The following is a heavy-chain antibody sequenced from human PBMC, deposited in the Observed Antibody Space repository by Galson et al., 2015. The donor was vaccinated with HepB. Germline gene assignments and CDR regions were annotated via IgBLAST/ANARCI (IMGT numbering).Heavy chain of an antibody. D-gene: IGHD6-19*01. CDR2: IYYSGST. CDR1: GGSISSYY. V-gene: IGHV4-59*01. Sequence: ETLSLTCTVSGGSISSYYWSWIRQPPGKGLEWIGYIYYSGSTNYNPSLKSRVTISVDTSKNQFSLKLSSVTAADTAVYYCARERGAGIELFDYWGQGTLVTVSS. J-gene: IGHJ4*02. CDR3: ARERGAGIELFDY.